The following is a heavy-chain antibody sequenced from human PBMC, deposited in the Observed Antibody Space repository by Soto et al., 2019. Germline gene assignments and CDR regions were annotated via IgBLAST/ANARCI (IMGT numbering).Heavy chain of an antibody. CDR2: IYYSGTT. CDR1: GYSISSSNW. Sequence: SETLSLTCAVSGYSISSSNWWGWIRQPPGKGLEWIGYIYYSGTTYYNPSLKSRVTMSVDTSKNQFSLKLTSVTAVDTAVYYCARREIQGPIDFWGQGTLVTVSS. D-gene: IGHD1-26*01. J-gene: IGHJ4*02. V-gene: IGHV4-28*01. CDR3: ARREIQGPIDF.